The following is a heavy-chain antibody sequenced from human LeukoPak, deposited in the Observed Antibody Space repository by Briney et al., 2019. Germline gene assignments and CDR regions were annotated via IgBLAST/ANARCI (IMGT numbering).Heavy chain of an antibody. CDR1: GGSFSGYY. Sequence: SETLSLTCAVYGGSFSGYYWSWIRQPPGKGLEWIGEINHSGSTNYNPSLKSRVTISVDTSKNRFSLKLTSVTAADTAVYYCASGLWFGELLPWGQGTLVSVSS. V-gene: IGHV4-34*01. CDR2: INHSGST. CDR3: ASGLWFGELLP. J-gene: IGHJ5*02. D-gene: IGHD3-10*01.